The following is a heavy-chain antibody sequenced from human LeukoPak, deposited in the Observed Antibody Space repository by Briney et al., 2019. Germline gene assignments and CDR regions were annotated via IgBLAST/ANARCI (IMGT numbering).Heavy chain of an antibody. CDR3: ARSSDSSGYYYAPIDY. CDR1: GYTFTSYG. V-gene: IGHV1-18*01. J-gene: IGHJ4*02. D-gene: IGHD3-22*01. Sequence: ASVKVSCKASGYTFTSYGISWVRQAPGQGLEWMGWISAYNGNTNYAQKLQGRVTMTTDTSTRTAYMELRSLRSDDTAVCYCARSSDSSGYYYAPIDYWGQGTLVTVSS. CDR2: ISAYNGNT.